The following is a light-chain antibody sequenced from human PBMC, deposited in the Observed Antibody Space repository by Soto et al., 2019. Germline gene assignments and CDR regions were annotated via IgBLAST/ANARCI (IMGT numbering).Light chain of an antibody. CDR3: QQYNNWPPYT. V-gene: IGKV3-15*01. CDR1: QSVSSN. Sequence: EIVLTQSPGTLSLSPGERATLSCRASQSVSSNLAWYQQKPCQSPGLLIYGASTRATGIPARFSGSGSGTEFTLTISSLQSEDFAVYSCQQYNNWPPYTFGQGTKLEIK. J-gene: IGKJ2*01. CDR2: GAS.